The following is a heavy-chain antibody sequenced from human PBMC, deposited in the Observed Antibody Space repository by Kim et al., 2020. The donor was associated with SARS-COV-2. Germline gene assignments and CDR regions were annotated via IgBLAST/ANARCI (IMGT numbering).Heavy chain of an antibody. J-gene: IGHJ4*02. CDR3: AVCSITNCYGLLHY. CDR1: GFTFSNAW. CDR2: IKSKTDGGTT. D-gene: IGHD2-2*01. Sequence: GGSLRLSCVVSGFTFSNAWMTWVRQPPGKGLEWVGRIKSKTDGGTTDYAVPVKGRFTISRDDSKNTLYLQMNSLKTEDTAVYYCAVCSITNCYGLLHYWGQGTLVTVSS. V-gene: IGHV3-15*01.